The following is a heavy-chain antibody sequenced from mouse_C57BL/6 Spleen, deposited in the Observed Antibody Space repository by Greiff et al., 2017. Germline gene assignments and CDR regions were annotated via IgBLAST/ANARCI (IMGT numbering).Heavy chain of an antibody. V-gene: IGHV1-64*01. CDR1: GYTFTSYW. Sequence: QVQLQQPGAELVKPGASVKLSCTASGYTFTSYWMHWVKQRPGQGLEWIGMIHPNSGSTNYNAKFKSKATRTGDKSSSTAYMQLSSLTYEDSAVYDCEAIYYDYGGYIDYWGQGTTLTVSS. CDR2: IHPNSGST. J-gene: IGHJ2*01. D-gene: IGHD2-4*01. CDR3: EAIYYDYGGYIDY.